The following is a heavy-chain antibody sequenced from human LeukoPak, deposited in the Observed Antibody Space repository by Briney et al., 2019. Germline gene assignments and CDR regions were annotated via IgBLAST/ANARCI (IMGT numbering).Heavy chain of an antibody. D-gene: IGHD3-10*01. CDR3: TRVGYGSGRSPNYYCYGMDV. V-gene: IGHV3-21*01. CDR1: GFTLSDYS. J-gene: IGHJ6*02. Sequence: GGSLRLSCADCGFTLSDYSMNWVRQAPGKGLEWVSSISSSSWYIFYADSVKRRFTISRDNDKSPLYLQMNSLRAEDTAVYYCTRVGYGSGRSPNYYCYGMDVWGPGTTVTVSS. CDR2: ISSSSWYI.